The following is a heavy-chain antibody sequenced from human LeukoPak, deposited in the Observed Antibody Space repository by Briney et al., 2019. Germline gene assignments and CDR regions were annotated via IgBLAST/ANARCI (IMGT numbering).Heavy chain of an antibody. CDR1: GFTFSSYW. V-gene: IGHV3-74*01. D-gene: IGHD3-22*01. CDR3: ASSSQYYYDSSDLDY. Sequence: PGGSLRLSRAASGFTFSSYWMHWVRQAPGKGLVWVSRINSDGSSTSYADSVKGRFTISRDNAKNTLYLQMNSLRAEDTAVYYCASSSQYYYDSSDLDYWGQGTLVTVSS. CDR2: INSDGSST. J-gene: IGHJ4*02.